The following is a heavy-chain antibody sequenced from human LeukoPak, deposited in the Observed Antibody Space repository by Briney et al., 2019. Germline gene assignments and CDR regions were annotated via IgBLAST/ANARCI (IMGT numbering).Heavy chain of an antibody. J-gene: IGHJ4*02. CDR2: INHSGST. V-gene: IGHV4-34*01. CDR3: ARQNEYRDFWSGYSYYFDY. D-gene: IGHD3-3*01. CDR1: GGSFSGFY. Sequence: SETLSLTCAVYGGSFSGFYWSWIRQPPGKGLGWIGEINHSGSTNYNPSLKSRVTISVDTSKNHFSLKLSSVTAADTAVYYCARQNEYRDFWSGYSYYFDYWGQGTLVTVSS.